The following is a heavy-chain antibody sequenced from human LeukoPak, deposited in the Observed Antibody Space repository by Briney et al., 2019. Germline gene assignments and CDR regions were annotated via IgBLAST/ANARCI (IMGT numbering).Heavy chain of an antibody. V-gene: IGHV3-33*01. Sequence: PGGSLRLSCAASGFTFSSYRMHWVREAPGKGVEGVAVIWYDGSNKYYADSVKGRFTISRDNSKNTLYLQMNSLRAEDTAVYYCARDPTLRDMYYFDYWGQGTLVTVSS. J-gene: IGHJ4*02. CDR2: IWYDGSNK. CDR3: ARDPTLRDMYYFDY. D-gene: IGHD4-17*01. CDR1: GFTFSSYR.